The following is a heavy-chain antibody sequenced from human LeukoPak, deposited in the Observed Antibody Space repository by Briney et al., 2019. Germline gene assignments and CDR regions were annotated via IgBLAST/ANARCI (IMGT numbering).Heavy chain of an antibody. J-gene: IGHJ5*02. D-gene: IGHD3-10*01. CDR3: ARFGSGSYRYYYWFDP. CDR2: ISAYNGNT. V-gene: IGHV1-18*01. Sequence: ASVKVSCKASGYTFTSYGIIWVRQDPGQGLEWMGWISAYNGNTNYAQKLQGRVTMTTDTSTSTAYMELRSLRSDETAVYYCARFGSGSYRYYYWFDPWGQGTLVTVSS. CDR1: GYTFTSYG.